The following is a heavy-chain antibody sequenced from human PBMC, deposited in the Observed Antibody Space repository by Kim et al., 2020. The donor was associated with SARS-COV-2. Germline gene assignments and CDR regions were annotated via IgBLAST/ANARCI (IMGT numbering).Heavy chain of an antibody. V-gene: IGHV3-49*02. CDR3: GAYMSASWTGFDV. Sequence: YAAAVEGRFTISRDDSTSIVYQQVNSLRTEDTAVYYCGAYMSASWTGFDVWGQGTMVTVSS. D-gene: IGHD3-10*01. J-gene: IGHJ3*01.